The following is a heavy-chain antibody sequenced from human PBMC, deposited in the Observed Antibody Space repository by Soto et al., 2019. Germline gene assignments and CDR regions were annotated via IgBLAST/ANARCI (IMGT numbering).Heavy chain of an antibody. V-gene: IGHV1-69*02. Sequence: SVKVSCKASGGMFSSYTISWVRQAPGQGLEWMGRIIPILGIANYAQKFQGRVTITADKSTSTAYMELSSLRSEDTAVYYCARLGAAEGSDYWGQGTLVTVSS. CDR1: GGMFSSYT. CDR3: ARLGAAEGSDY. J-gene: IGHJ4*02. D-gene: IGHD6-13*01. CDR2: IIPILGIA.